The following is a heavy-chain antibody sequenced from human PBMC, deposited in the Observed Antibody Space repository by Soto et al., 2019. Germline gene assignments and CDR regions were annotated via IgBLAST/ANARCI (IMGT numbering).Heavy chain of an antibody. V-gene: IGHV3-30*18. Sequence: QVQLVESGGGVVQPGRSLRLSCAASGFTFSSYGMHWVRQAPGKGLEWVAVISYDGSNKYYEDSVKGRFTISRDNSKNTLYLQMNSLRAEDTAVYYCAKGLRVGDYFDSWGQGTLVTVSS. CDR3: AKGLRVGDYFDS. CDR1: GFTFSSYG. CDR2: ISYDGSNK. J-gene: IGHJ4*02. D-gene: IGHD3-10*01.